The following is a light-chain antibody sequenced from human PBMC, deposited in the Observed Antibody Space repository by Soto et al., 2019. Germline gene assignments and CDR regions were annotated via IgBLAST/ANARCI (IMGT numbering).Light chain of an antibody. V-gene: IGKV3-15*01. J-gene: IGKJ1*01. CDR1: QSVSRD. CDR3: QQYDKWPTWT. Sequence: IVLTQSPATLSSFPGDRVTLSCRASQSVSRDLAWYQQKPGQAPRLLIYGASTRAPSIPARFSGSGSGTDFTLTISSLQSEDFAVYYCQQYDKWPTWTFGQGTKVDIK. CDR2: GAS.